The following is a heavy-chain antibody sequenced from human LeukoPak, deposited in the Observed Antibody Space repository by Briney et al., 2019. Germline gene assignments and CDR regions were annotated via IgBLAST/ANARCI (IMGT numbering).Heavy chain of an antibody. CDR3: ARVMATRASDAFDI. Sequence: GGSLRLSCSASGFTLSSYAMHWVRQAPGKGLEYVSGISSNGGSVYADSVKGRCTISRDNSKNTLYLQMNSLRAEDTAVYYCARVMATRASDAFDIWGQGTMVTVSS. CDR1: GFTLSSYA. J-gene: IGHJ3*02. D-gene: IGHD3-10*01. V-gene: IGHV3-64*04. CDR2: ISSNGGS.